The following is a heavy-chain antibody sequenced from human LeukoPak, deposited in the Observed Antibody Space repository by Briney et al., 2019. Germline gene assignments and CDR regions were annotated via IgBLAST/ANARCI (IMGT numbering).Heavy chain of an antibody. Sequence: ASVNLSCKASGYTLTGYGISWVRQAPGQGLEWMGWISAYNGNTNYAQKLQGRVTMTTDTSTSTAYMELRSLRSDDTAVYYCARVSSSGWYREDYWGQGTLVTVSS. CDR2: ISAYNGNT. D-gene: IGHD6-19*01. J-gene: IGHJ4*02. CDR3: ARVSSSGWYREDY. V-gene: IGHV1-18*01. CDR1: GYTLTGYG.